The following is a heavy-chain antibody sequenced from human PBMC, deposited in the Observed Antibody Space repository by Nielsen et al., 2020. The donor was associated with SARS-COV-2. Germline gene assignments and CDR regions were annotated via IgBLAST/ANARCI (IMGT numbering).Heavy chain of an antibody. CDR3: AKDIYPGITFGDY. Sequence: GESLKISCAASGFTFDDYGMSWVRQAPGKGLEWVSGINWNGGSTGYADSVKGRFTISRDNAKNSLYLQMNSLRAEDTALYYCAKDIYPGITFGDYWGQGTLVTVSS. CDR1: GFTFDDYG. J-gene: IGHJ4*02. V-gene: IGHV3-20*04. D-gene: IGHD2/OR15-2a*01. CDR2: INWNGGST.